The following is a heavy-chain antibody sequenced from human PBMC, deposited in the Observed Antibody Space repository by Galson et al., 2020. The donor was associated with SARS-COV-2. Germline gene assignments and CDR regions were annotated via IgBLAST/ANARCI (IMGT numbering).Heavy chain of an antibody. CDR2: ISGSGGST. J-gene: IGHJ4*02. V-gene: IGHV3-23*01. D-gene: IGHD1-26*01. CDR3: AKDLEVFRSRAGATGGGSY. CDR1: GFTFSSYA. Sequence: GGSLRLSCAASGFTFSSYAMSWVRQAPGKGLEWVSAISGSGGSTYYADSVKGRFTISRDNSKNTLYLQMNSLRAEDTAVYYCAKDLEVFRSRAGATGGGSYWGQGTLVTVSS.